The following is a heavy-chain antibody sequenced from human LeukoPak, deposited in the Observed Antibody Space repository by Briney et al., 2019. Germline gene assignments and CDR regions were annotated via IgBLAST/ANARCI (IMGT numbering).Heavy chain of an antibody. V-gene: IGHV3-23*01. CDR2: IRGSGSVT. Sequence: GGTLRLSCAASGFTFSTYAMSWVRQAPGKGLEWVAAIRGSGSVTYAADSVKGRFTISRDNSKNTLYLQMNSLRAEDTAVYYCAKDRGGSYYFDYWGQGTLVTVSS. CDR1: GFTFSTYA. CDR3: AKDRGGSYYFDY. J-gene: IGHJ4*02. D-gene: IGHD1-26*01.